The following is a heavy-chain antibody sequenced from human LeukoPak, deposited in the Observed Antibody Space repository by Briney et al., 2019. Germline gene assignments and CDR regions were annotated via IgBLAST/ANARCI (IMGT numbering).Heavy chain of an antibody. V-gene: IGHV4-38-2*01. D-gene: IGHD2-2*01. CDR2: IYHSGST. Sequence: SETLSLTCAVSGYSMSSGYYRGWIRPPPGKGLAWTGSIYHSGSTYYNPSLKSRVTISVDTSKNQFSLKLSSVTAADTAVYYCARLPTLVPYQHYYMDVWGKGSTVTVSS. CDR1: GYSMSSGYY. J-gene: IGHJ6*03. CDR3: ARLPTLVPYQHYYMDV.